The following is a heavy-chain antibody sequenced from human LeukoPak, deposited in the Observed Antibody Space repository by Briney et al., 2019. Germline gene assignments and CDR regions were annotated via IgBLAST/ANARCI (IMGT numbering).Heavy chain of an antibody. D-gene: IGHD2-2*01. Sequence: SETLSLTCTVSGYSISGGYYWGWIRQPPGKGLEWIGSIYHSGSTYYNPSLKSRVTISVDTSKNQFSLKLSSVTAADTAVYYCATTDIVVVPAAPFDYWGQGTLVTVSS. CDR2: IYHSGST. J-gene: IGHJ4*02. CDR1: GYSISGGYY. CDR3: ATTDIVVVPAAPFDY. V-gene: IGHV4-38-2*02.